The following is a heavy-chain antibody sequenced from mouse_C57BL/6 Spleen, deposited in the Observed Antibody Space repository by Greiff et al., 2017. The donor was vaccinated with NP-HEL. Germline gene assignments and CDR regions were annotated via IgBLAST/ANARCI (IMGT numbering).Heavy chain of an antibody. CDR1: GYTFTTYP. CDR2: FHPYNDDT. CDR3: ARGGYSNYAFDY. J-gene: IGHJ2*01. Sequence: QVQLKESGAELVKPGASVKMSCKASGYTFTTYPIEWMKQNHGKSLEWIGNFHPYNDDTKYNEKFKGKATLTVEKSSSTVYLELSRLTSDDSAVYYCARGGYSNYAFDYWGQGTTLTVSS. V-gene: IGHV1-47*01. D-gene: IGHD2-5*01.